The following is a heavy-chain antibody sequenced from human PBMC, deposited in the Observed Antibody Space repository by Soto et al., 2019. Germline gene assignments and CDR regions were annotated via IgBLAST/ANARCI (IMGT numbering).Heavy chain of an antibody. CDR2: IDHSGST. Sequence: SGTLSLTCADYGGCFSGYYWSWIRQPPGKGLEWIGEIDHSGSTNYNPSLKSRVTISVDTSKNQFSLKLSSVTAADTAVYYCARGFGDFWSGYYKYYYYYGMDVWGQGTTVT. J-gene: IGHJ6*02. D-gene: IGHD3-3*01. CDR3: ARGFGDFWSGYYKYYYYYGMDV. CDR1: GGCFSGYY. V-gene: IGHV4-34*01.